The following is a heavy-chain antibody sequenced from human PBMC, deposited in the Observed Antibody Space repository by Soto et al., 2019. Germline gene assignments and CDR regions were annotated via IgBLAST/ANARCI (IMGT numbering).Heavy chain of an antibody. V-gene: IGHV6-1*01. D-gene: IGHD5-18*01. CDR3: VTLILGSSRYCYSY. J-gene: IGHJ1*01. CDR1: GDSVSSNSAA. CDR2: TYYRSKWYN. Sequence: SQPLSLTCAISGDSVSSNSAAWNWIRQSPSRGLEWLGRTYYRSKWYNDYAVSVKSRITINPDTSKNQFSLQLNSVTPEDTAVYYCVTLILGSSRYCYSYRGQRTLVTVSA.